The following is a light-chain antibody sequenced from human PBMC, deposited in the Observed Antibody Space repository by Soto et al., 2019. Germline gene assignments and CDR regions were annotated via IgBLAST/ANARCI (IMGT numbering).Light chain of an antibody. CDR2: GAS. J-gene: IGKJ1*01. CDR1: QSVSSSY. CDR3: QQYGRSLWT. Sequence: ELVLTQSPGTLSLSPGERAILSCRASQSVSSSYLAWYQQKPGQAPRLLIYGASSRATGISDRFSGSGSGTDFTLTISRLEPEDFAVYYCQQYGRSLWTFGQGTKVDIK. V-gene: IGKV3-20*01.